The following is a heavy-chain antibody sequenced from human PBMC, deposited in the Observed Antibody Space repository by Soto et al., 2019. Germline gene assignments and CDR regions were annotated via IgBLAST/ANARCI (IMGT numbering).Heavy chain of an antibody. CDR2: INHSGST. CDR1: GGSFSGYY. D-gene: IGHD6-6*01. V-gene: IGHV4-34*01. Sequence: TSETLSLTCAVYGGSFSGYYWSWIRQPPGKGLEWIGEINHSGSTNYNPSLKSRVTISVDTSKNQFSLKLSSVTAADTAVYYCASGGLGAARHDYYYYGMDVWGQGTTVTVSS. CDR3: ASGGLGAARHDYYYYGMDV. J-gene: IGHJ6*02.